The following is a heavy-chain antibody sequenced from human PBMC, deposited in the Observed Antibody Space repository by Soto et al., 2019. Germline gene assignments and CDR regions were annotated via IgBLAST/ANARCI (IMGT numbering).Heavy chain of an antibody. CDR1: GFTLSSYG. Sequence: QVQLVESGGGVVQPGRSLRLSCAASGFTLSSYGMHWVRQAPGKGLEWVVVIWYDGNNQYYGDSVKGRFTISRDNSKNTLFLQMDSLRAEDTSVYYCAREGFNYSSSSGSRRAFDIWGQGTMVTVSS. V-gene: IGHV3-33*01. D-gene: IGHD6-6*01. J-gene: IGHJ3*02. CDR2: IWYDGNNQ. CDR3: AREGFNYSSSSGSRRAFDI.